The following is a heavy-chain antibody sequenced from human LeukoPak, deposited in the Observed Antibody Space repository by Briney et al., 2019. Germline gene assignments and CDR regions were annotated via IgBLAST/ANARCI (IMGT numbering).Heavy chain of an antibody. CDR2: IIPILGIA. CDR1: GYTFTSYY. D-gene: IGHD3-3*01. V-gene: IGHV1-69*04. Sequence: SVKVSCKASGYTFTSYYMHWVRQAPGQGLEWMGRIIPILGIANYAQKFQGRVTITADKSTSTAYMELSSLRSEDTAVYYCARDLWSGSFDYWGQGTLVTVSS. J-gene: IGHJ4*02. CDR3: ARDLWSGSFDY.